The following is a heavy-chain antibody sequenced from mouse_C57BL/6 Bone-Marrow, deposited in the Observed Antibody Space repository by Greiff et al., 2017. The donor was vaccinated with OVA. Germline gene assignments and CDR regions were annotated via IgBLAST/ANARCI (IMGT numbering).Heavy chain of an antibody. CDR3: ARDSNFWYYDV. CDR2: IDPSDSYT. V-gene: IGHV1-59*01. CDR1: GYTFTSYW. J-gene: IGHJ1*03. D-gene: IGHD2-5*01. Sequence: QVQLQQPGAELVRPGTSVKLSCKASGYTFTSYWMHWVKQRPGQGLEWIGVIDPSDSYTNYNQKFKGKATLTVDTSSSTAYMQLSSLTSEDSAVYDCARDSNFWYYDVWGTGTTVTVSS.